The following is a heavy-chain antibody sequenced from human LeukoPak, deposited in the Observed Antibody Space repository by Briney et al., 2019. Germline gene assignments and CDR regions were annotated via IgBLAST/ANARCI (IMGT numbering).Heavy chain of an antibody. D-gene: IGHD2-15*01. CDR1: GGSIRSYY. J-gene: IGHJ4*02. Sequence: KPSETLSLTCSVSGGSIRSYYWSWIRQPPGKGLEWIGYIYYSGNTHYNPSLRSRVTVSVDTSKNQFSLKLNSVTAADTAVYYCARVRINCSGGNCYSEHFDYWGQGTLVTVSS. V-gene: IGHV4-59*01. CDR3: ARVRINCSGGNCYSEHFDY. CDR2: IYYSGNT.